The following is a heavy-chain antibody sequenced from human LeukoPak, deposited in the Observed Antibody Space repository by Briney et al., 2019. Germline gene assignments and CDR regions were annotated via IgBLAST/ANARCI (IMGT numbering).Heavy chain of an antibody. J-gene: IGHJ4*02. CDR2: INPNSGGT. CDR3: ARDRDDFWSGYYHY. V-gene: IGHV1-2*02. CDR1: GYTFTGYY. Sequence: ASVTVSCKASGYTFTGYYMHWVRQAPGQGLEWMGWINPNSGGTNYAQKFQGRVTMTRDTSISTAYMELSRLRSDDTAVYYCARDRDDFWSGYYHYWGQGTLVAVSS. D-gene: IGHD3-3*01.